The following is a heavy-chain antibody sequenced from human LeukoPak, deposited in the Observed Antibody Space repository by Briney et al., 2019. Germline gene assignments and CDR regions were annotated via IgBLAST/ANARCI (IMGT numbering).Heavy chain of an antibody. CDR3: AREGAVAGTTIDY. Sequence: ASVKVSCKASGGTFSSYAISWVRQAPGQGLGWMGGIIPTFGTANYAQKFQGRVTITADESTSTAYMELRSLRSDDTAVYYCAREGAVAGTTIDYWGQGTLVTVSS. V-gene: IGHV1-69*13. J-gene: IGHJ4*02. CDR1: GGTFSSYA. CDR2: IIPTFGTA. D-gene: IGHD6-19*01.